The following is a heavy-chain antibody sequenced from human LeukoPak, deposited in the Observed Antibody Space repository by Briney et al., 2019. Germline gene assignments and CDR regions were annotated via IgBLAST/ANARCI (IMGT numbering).Heavy chain of an antibody. D-gene: IGHD1-26*01. J-gene: IGHJ4*02. V-gene: IGHV4-38-2*02. CDR2: IYESGST. CDR1: GYSISSGYY. Sequence: NPSKTLSLTCTVSGYSISSGYYWGWIRQPPGKGLEWIGCIYESGSTYYNPSLKSRVTISVDTSKNQFSLRMNSVTAADTAVYYCARGKSRGSHIDYWGQGTLVTVSS. CDR3: ARGKSRGSHIDY.